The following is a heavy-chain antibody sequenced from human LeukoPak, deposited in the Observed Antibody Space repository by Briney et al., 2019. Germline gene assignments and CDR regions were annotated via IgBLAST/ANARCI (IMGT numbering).Heavy chain of an antibody. CDR3: ARGSGYSSGWTQTIYYYYMDV. V-gene: IGHV1-69*05. J-gene: IGHJ6*03. CDR1: GGTFSSYA. Sequence: VASVKVSCKASGGTFSSYAISWVRQAPGQGLVWMGGIIPIFGTANYAQKFQGRVTITTDESTSTAYMELSSLRSEDTAVYYCARGSGYSSGWTQTIYYYYMDVWGKGTTVTVSS. CDR2: IIPIFGTA. D-gene: IGHD6-19*01.